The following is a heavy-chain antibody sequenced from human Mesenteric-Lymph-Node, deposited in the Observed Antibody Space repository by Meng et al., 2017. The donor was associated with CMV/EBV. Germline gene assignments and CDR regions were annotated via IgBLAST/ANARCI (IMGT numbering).Heavy chain of an antibody. CDR2: ISSSGSTI. J-gene: IGHJ6*02. D-gene: IGHD4-17*01. CDR1: GFTFSSYE. V-gene: IGHV3-48*03. Sequence: GGSLRLSCAASGFTFSSYEMNWVRQAPGKGLEWVSYISSSGSTIYYADSVKGRFTISRDNAKNSLYLQMNSLRAEDTAVYYCASFRTVTRRYNGMDVWGQGTTVTVSS. CDR3: ASFRTVTRRYNGMDV.